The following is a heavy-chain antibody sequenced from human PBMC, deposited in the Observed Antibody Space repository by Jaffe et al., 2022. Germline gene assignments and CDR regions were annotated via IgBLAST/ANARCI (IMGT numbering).Heavy chain of an antibody. V-gene: IGHV4-38-2*01. CDR2: IYHSGST. Sequence: QVQLQESGPGLVKPSETLSLTCAVSGYSISSGYYWGWIRQPPGKGLEWIGSIYHSGSTYYNPSLKSRVTISVDTSKNQFSLKLSSVTAADTAVYYCASSITMPPGYFDYWGQGTLVTVSS. CDR1: GYSISSGYY. D-gene: IGHD3-10*01. CDR3: ASSITMPPGYFDY. J-gene: IGHJ4*02.